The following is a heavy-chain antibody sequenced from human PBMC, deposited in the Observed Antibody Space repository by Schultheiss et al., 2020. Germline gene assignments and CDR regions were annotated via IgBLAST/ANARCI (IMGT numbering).Heavy chain of an antibody. Sequence: ASVKVSCKASGYTFTSYDFNWLRQAPGQGLEWMGWMNPNSGNTGYAQKFQGRVTMTRNTSISTAYMELSSLRSEDTAVYYCAREPYYRGKYYYGMDVWGQGTTVTVSS. CDR3: AREPYYRGKYYYGMDV. CDR2: MNPNSGNT. J-gene: IGHJ6*02. CDR1: GYTFTSYD. V-gene: IGHV1-8*01. D-gene: IGHD1-26*01.